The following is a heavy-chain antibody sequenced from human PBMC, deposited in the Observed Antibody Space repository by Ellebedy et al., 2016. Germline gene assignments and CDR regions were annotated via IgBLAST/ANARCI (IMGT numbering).Heavy chain of an antibody. D-gene: IGHD4-11*01. J-gene: IGHJ4*02. Sequence: GESLKISXAASGFSFINYAMTWVRQPPGKGLEWVSGISGGGSSTSYADSVKGRFTISRDNSKNTLYLQMSSLRAEDTAVYYCATHSPREVTYWGQGSLVTISS. V-gene: IGHV3-23*01. CDR1: GFSFINYA. CDR2: ISGGGSST. CDR3: ATHSPREVTY.